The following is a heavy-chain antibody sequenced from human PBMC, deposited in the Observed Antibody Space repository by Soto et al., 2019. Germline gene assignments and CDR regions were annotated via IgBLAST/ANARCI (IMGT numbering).Heavy chain of an antibody. CDR3: ARVRHLTTPTLDY. J-gene: IGHJ4*02. D-gene: IGHD4-17*01. Sequence: GGSLRLSCAASGFTFSSYAMHWVRQAPGKGLEWVAVISYDGSNKYYADSVKGRFTISRDNSKNTLYLQMNSLRAEDTAVYYCARVRHLTTPTLDYWGQGTLVTVSS. CDR1: GFTFSSYA. V-gene: IGHV3-30-3*01. CDR2: ISYDGSNK.